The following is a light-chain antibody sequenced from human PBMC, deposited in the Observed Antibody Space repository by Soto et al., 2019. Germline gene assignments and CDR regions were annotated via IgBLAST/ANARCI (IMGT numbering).Light chain of an antibody. V-gene: IGKV1-12*01. CDR2: TGS. J-gene: IGKJ4*02. CDR3: QQANSFPLT. CDR1: QGISNW. Sequence: DIQMTQSPSSVSASVGDRVSITCRASQGISNWLAWYQQKPGRAPKLLIYTGSSLQSGVPSRFSGTGSRRDFTLTISSLQPEDVGTYYCQQANSFPLTFGGGTKVEIK.